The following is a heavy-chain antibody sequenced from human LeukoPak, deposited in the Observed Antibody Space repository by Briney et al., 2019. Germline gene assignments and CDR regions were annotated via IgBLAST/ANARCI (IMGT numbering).Heavy chain of an antibody. Sequence: ASVKVSCKASGYIFTNYYMHWVRQAPGQGLEWMGIINPSGGSTNYAQKFQGRVTMTRGTSTSTVHMELSSLRPEDTAVYYCSRGSEEVELAYWGQGTLVTVSS. V-gene: IGHV1-46*01. CDR1: GYIFTNYY. CDR2: INPSGGST. J-gene: IGHJ4*02. CDR3: SRGSEEVELAY.